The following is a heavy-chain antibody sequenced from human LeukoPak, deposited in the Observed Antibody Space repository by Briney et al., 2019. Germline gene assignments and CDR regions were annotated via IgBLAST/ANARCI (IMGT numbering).Heavy chain of an antibody. V-gene: IGHV4-59*01. CDR3: ALGSSSWYGYSQH. CDR1: GGSISSYY. Sequence: SETLSLTCTVSGGSISSYYWSWIRQPPGKGLEWIGYIYYSGSTNYNPSLKSRVTISVDTSKNQFSLKLSSVTAADTAVYYCALGSSSWYGYSQHWGQGTLVTVSS. D-gene: IGHD6-13*01. CDR2: IYYSGST. J-gene: IGHJ1*01.